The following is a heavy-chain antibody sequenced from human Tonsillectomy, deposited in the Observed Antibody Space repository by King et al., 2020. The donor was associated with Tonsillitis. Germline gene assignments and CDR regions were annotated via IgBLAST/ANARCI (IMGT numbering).Heavy chain of an antibody. Sequence: QLQESGPGLVKPSETLSLTCTVSGDSMSDYYWNWIRQPAGKGLEWIGRIYPSVHTNYNPSLKSRVIMSVDTSKNQFSLKLSSVTPADTAVYYCARDTKGIAAILGYYWGQGTLVTVSS. CDR3: ARDTKGIAAILGYY. D-gene: IGHD6-13*01. CDR2: IYPSVHT. CDR1: GDSMSDYY. J-gene: IGHJ4*02. V-gene: IGHV4-4*07.